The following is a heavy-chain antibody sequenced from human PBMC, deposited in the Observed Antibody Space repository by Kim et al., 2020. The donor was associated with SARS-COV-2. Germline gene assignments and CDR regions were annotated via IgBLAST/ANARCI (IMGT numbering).Heavy chain of an antibody. D-gene: IGHD3-22*01. CDR2: IYYSGST. CDR3: AREPPTSYYYDSSGYLDY. V-gene: IGHV4-31*03. CDR1: GGSISSGGYY. J-gene: IGHJ4*02. Sequence: SETLSLTCTVSGGSISSGGYYWSWIRQHPGKGLEWIGYIYYSGSTYYNPSLKSRVTISVDTSKNQFSLKLSSVTAADTAVYYCAREPPTSYYYDSSGYLDYWGQGTLVTVSS.